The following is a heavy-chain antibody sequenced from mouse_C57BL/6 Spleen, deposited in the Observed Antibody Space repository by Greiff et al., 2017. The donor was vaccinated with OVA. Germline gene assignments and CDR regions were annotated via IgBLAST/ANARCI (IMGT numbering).Heavy chain of an antibody. D-gene: IGHD1-1*01. CDR3: ARKKDYYGSSNWYFDV. Sequence: QVQLQQPGAELVKPGASVKMSCKASGYTFTSYWITWVKQRPGQGLEWIGDIYPGSGSTNYNEKFKSKATLTVDTSSSTAYMQLSSLTSEDSAVYYCARKKDYYGSSNWYFDVWGTGTTVTVSS. CDR2: IYPGSGST. CDR1: GYTFTSYW. J-gene: IGHJ1*03. V-gene: IGHV1-55*01.